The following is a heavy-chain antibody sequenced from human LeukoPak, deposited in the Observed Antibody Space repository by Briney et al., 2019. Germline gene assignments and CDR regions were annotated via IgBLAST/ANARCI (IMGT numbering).Heavy chain of an antibody. D-gene: IGHD3-22*01. CDR3: AVVDYYSSGYGY. CDR1: GFTFSSYW. J-gene: IGHJ4*02. Sequence: SGGSLRLSCAASGFTFSSYWMHWVRQAPGKGLVWVSRINSDGSSTSYADSVKGRFTISRDNAKNTLYLQMNSLRAEDTAVYYCAVVDYYSSGYGYWGQGTLVTVSS. V-gene: IGHV3-74*01. CDR2: INSDGSST.